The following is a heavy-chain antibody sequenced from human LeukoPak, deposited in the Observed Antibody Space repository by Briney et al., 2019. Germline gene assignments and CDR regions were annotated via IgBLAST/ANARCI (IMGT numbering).Heavy chain of an antibody. V-gene: IGHV4-34*01. CDR2: INHSGST. CDR3: ARGQNQKGYYYYYGMDV. J-gene: IGHJ6*02. CDR1: GGSFSGYY. Sequence: SETLSLTCAVYGGSFSGYYWSWIRQPPGKGLEWIGEINHSGSTNYNPSLKSRVTTSVDTSKNQFSLKLSSVTAADTAVYYCARGQNQKGYYYYYGMDVWGQGTTVTVSS. D-gene: IGHD1-14*01.